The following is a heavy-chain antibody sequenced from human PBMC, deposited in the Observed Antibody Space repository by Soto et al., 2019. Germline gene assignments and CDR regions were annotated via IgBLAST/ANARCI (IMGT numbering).Heavy chain of an antibody. CDR2: ISSSSSYI. Sequence: GGSLRLSCAASGFTFSSYSMNWVHQAPGKGLEWVSSISSSSSYIYYADSVKGRFTISRDNAKNSLYLQMNSLRAEDTAVYYCAMEMKYYYYYMDVWGKGTTVTVSS. J-gene: IGHJ6*03. CDR1: GFTFSSYS. CDR3: AMEMKYYYYYMDV. V-gene: IGHV3-21*01. D-gene: IGHD1-1*01.